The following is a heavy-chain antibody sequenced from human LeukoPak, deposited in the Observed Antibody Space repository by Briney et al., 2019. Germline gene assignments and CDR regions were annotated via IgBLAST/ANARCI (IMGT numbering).Heavy chain of an antibody. J-gene: IGHJ5*02. CDR3: ARSVWAGHCRVGTCYPNWFDP. CDR1: GFTFSSYG. Sequence: PGGSLRLSCAASGFTFSSYGMHWVRQAPGKGLEWVAFIRYDGSNKYYADSVKGRFTISRDNSKNTLYLQMNSLRAEDTAVYYCARSVWAGHCRVGTCYPNWFDPWGQGTLVTVSS. V-gene: IGHV3-30*02. CDR2: IRYDGSNK. D-gene: IGHD2-15*01.